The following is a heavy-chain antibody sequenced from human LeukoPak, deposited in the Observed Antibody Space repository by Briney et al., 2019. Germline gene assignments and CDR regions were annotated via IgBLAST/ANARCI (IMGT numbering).Heavy chain of an antibody. V-gene: IGHV4-59*08. J-gene: IGHJ3*02. CDR1: GGSISSYY. Sequence: PSETLSLTCSVSGGSISSYYWNWIRQPPGEGLEWIGYIYYSGSANYNPSLRSRVIILVDTSKNQFSLKLSSVTAADTAVYYCARGTVTTSMKAFDIWGQGTMVTVSS. D-gene: IGHD4-17*01. CDR3: ARGTVTTSMKAFDI. CDR2: IYYSGSA.